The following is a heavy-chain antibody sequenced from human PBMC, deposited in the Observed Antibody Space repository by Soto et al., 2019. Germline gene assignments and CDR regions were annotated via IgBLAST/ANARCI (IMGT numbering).Heavy chain of an antibody. D-gene: IGHD2-15*01. CDR1: GYTFTGYY. CDR2: INPNSGGT. Sequence: ASVKVSCKASGYTFTGYYMHWVRQAPGQGLEWMGWINPNSGGTNYAQKFQGWVTMTRDTSISTAYMELSRLRSDDTAVYYCARAPRSIGYCSGGSCPHFDYWGQGTLVTVSS. CDR3: ARAPRSIGYCSGGSCPHFDY. V-gene: IGHV1-2*04. J-gene: IGHJ4*02.